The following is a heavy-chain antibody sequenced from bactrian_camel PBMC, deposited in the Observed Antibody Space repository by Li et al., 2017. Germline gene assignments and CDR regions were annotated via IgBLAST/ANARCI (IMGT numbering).Heavy chain of an antibody. D-gene: IGHD1*01. J-gene: IGHJ4*01. CDR2: IDSDGNT. V-gene: IGHV3S53*01. CDR1: GYKYSDEC. Sequence: HVQLVESGGGSVQAGESLRLSCAASGYKYSDECMGWFRKAPAKEREGVAAIDSDGNTHYADSAKGRFTISKDNDKNTLHLQMNSVQPEDTASYICAAQLGFSCSFDEPDYDYWGQGTQVTVS. CDR3: AAQLGFSCSFDEPDYDY.